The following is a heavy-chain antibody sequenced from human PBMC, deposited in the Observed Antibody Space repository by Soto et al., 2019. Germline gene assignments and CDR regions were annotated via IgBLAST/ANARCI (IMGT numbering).Heavy chain of an antibody. J-gene: IGHJ6*02. CDR1: GGSFSNYG. V-gene: IGHV1-69*05. CDR2: IIPIFGTP. CDR3: ARGDATKIVVTTYYGLDV. Sequence: HVQVVQSGAEVKKLGSSVKVSCKASGGSFSNYGFSWVRQAPGQGLEWMGGIIPIFGTPHYAQKFRDRVTMTSDESTRRVYMELSGLTDEDTAVYYCARGDATKIVVTTYYGLDVWGQGTTVTVSS. D-gene: IGHD3-22*01.